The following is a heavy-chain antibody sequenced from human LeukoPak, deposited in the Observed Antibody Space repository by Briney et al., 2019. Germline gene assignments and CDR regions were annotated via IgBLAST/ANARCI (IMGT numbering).Heavy chain of an antibody. CDR3: ARSPSSGWLSFDY. V-gene: IGHV4-61*05. CDR1: GASISSSSYF. J-gene: IGHJ4*02. D-gene: IGHD6-19*01. Sequence: SETLSLTCTVSGASISSSSYFWGWIRQPPGKGLEWIGNIHHSGSTNYNPSLNSRVTISLDTSKNQFSLKLSSVTAADTAVYYCARSPSSGWLSFDYWGQGTLVTVSS. CDR2: IHHSGST.